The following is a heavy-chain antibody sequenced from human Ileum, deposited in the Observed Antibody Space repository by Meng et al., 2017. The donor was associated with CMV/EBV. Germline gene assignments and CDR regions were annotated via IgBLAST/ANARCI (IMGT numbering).Heavy chain of an antibody. CDR1: GGTFSSYA. CDR3: ARVVSPLHGFDY. D-gene: IGHD3-16*02. J-gene: IGHJ4*02. V-gene: IGHV1-69*05. CDR2: IIPIFGTA. Sequence: SVKVSCKASGGTFSSYAISWVRQAPGQGLEWMGGIIPIFGTANYAQKFQGRVTITTDESTSTAYMELSSLRSEDTAVYYCARVVSPLHGFDYWGQGTLVTVSS.